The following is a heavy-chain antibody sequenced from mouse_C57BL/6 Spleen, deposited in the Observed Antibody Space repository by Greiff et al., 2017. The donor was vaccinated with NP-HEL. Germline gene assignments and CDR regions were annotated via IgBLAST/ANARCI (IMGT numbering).Heavy chain of an antibody. J-gene: IGHJ4*01. D-gene: IGHD2-3*01. CDR1: GYTFTSYW. V-gene: IGHV1-64*01. CDR3: ASLYDPYAMDY. Sequence: QVQLQQSGAELVKPGASVKLSCKASGYTFTSYWMHWVKQRPGQGLEWIGMIHPNSGSTNYNEKFKSKATLTVDKSSSTAYMQLSSLTSEDSAVYFCASLYDPYAMDYWGQGTSVTVSS. CDR2: IHPNSGST.